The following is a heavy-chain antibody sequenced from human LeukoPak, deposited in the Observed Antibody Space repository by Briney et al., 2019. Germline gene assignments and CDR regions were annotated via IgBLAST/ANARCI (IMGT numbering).Heavy chain of an antibody. Sequence: PGGSLRLSCAASGFTFSSYWMNWVRQAPGKGLEWVANIKQDRSEKYYVDSVKGRFTISRDNAKNSLFLQMNSLRAEDTAVYYCARASGYTYGDFDYWGQGTLVTVSS. V-gene: IGHV3-7*02. J-gene: IGHJ4*02. D-gene: IGHD5-18*01. CDR1: GFTFSSYW. CDR3: ARASGYTYGDFDY. CDR2: IKQDRSEK.